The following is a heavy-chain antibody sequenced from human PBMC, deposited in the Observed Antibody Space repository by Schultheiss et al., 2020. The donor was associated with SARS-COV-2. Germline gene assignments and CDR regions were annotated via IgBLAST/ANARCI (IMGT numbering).Heavy chain of an antibody. CDR2: IYYSGST. CDR1: GGSISSGGYY. D-gene: IGHD6-13*01. CDR3: ARDVAAAGGFDAFDI. V-gene: IGHV4-61*08. J-gene: IGHJ3*02. Sequence: SETLSLTCTVSGGSISSGGYYWSWIRQHPGKGLEWIGYIYYSGSTNYNPSLKSRVTISVDTSKNQFSLKLSSVTAADTAVYYCARDVAAAGGFDAFDIWGQGTMVTVSS.